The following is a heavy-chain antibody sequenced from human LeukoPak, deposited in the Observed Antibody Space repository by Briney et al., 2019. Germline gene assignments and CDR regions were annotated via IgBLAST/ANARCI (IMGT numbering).Heavy chain of an antibody. V-gene: IGHV4-31*03. CDR1: GGSISSAEYY. CDR3: AKEPSPYHGMDV. J-gene: IGHJ6*02. Sequence: PSETLSLTCTVSGGSISSAEYYWTWIRQHPGKGLEWIGYIHYSGSTFYNPSLKSRLTISVDTSKNQFSLKLNSVAAADTAVYYCAKEPSPYHGMDVWGQGTTVTVSS. CDR2: IHYSGST.